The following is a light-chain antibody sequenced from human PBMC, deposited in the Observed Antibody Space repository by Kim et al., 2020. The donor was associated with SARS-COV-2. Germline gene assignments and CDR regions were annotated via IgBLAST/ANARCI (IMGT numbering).Light chain of an antibody. J-gene: IGLJ3*02. V-gene: IGLV10-54*01. Sequence: QAGLTQPPSVSKDLRQTATLTCTGNSNNVGNQGAAWLQQHQGHPPKVLFYRNNKLPSGISERLSASRSGNTASLTITGLQPEDEADYYCSAWDRSLRGWVFGGGTQLTVL. CDR2: RNN. CDR3: SAWDRSLRGWV. CDR1: SNNVGNQG.